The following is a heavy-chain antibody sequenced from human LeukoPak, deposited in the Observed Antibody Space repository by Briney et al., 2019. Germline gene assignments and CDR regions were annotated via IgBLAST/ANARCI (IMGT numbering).Heavy chain of an antibody. CDR1: GFTFSSYS. V-gene: IGHV3-21*01. D-gene: IGHD2-21*02. CDR3: ARDSPGEVVTARGDY. J-gene: IGHJ4*02. Sequence: GGSLRLSCAASGFTFSSYSMNWVRQAPGRGLEWVSSISSSGTYIYYADSVKGRFTISRDNAKNSLYLQMNSLRAEDTAVYYCARDSPGEVVTARGDYWGQGTLVTVSS. CDR2: ISSSGTYI.